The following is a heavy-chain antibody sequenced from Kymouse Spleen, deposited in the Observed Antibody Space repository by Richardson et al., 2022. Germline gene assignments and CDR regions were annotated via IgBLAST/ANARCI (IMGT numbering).Heavy chain of an antibody. J-gene: IGHJ4*02. CDR2: IWYDGSNK. CDR3: ARDWDSSSPFDY. Sequence: QVQLVESGGGVVQPGRSLRLSCAASGFTFSSYGMHWVRQAPGKGLEWVAVIWYDGSNKYYADSVKGRFTISRDNSKNTLYLQMNSLRAEDTAVYYCARDWDSSSPFDYWGQGTLVTVSS. CDR1: GFTFSSYG. D-gene: IGHD6-13*01. V-gene: IGHV3-33*01.